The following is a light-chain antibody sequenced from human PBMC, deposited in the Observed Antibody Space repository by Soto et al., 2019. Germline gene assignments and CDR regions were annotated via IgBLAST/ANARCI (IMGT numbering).Light chain of an antibody. Sequence: QLVLTQPPSASGTPGQRVTISCSGSSSNIGSNYVYWYQQLPGTAPKLLIYRNNQRPSGVPDRFSGSKSGTSASLAISGLRSEDEADYYCAAWDDGLSAWVFGGGTQLTVL. V-gene: IGLV1-47*01. CDR1: SSNIGSNY. J-gene: IGLJ3*02. CDR2: RNN. CDR3: AAWDDGLSAWV.